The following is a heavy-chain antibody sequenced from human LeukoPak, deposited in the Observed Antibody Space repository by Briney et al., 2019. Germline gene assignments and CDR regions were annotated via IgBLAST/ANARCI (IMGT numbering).Heavy chain of an antibody. CDR3: ARDRLARYCSGGSCYYFDY. J-gene: IGHJ4*02. V-gene: IGHV6-1*01. CDR1: GDSVSSNSAA. Sequence: SQTLSLTCAISGDSVSSNSAAWNWIRQSPSRGLEWLGRTYYRSKWYNDYAVSVKSRITINPDTSKNQFSLQLNSVTPEDTAVYYCARDRLARYCSGGSCYYFDYWGQGTLVTVSS. D-gene: IGHD2-15*01. CDR2: TYYRSKWYN.